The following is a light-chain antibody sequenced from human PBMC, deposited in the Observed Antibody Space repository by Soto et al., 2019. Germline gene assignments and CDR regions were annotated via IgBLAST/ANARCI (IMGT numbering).Light chain of an antibody. CDR2: GAS. V-gene: IGKV3-11*01. CDR1: QSVSNNY. J-gene: IGKJ1*01. CDR3: HQRQSWPRT. Sequence: EIVFSQSPGTLSLSPGGRATLSCRASQSVSNNYLAWYQQKPGQAPRLLIYGASNRATGIPARFSASGSGTDFTLTISDVQPEDFALYYCHQRQSWPRTFGQGTKVDIK.